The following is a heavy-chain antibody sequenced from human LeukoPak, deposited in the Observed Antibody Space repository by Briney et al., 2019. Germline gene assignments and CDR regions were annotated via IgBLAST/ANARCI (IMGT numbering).Heavy chain of an antibody. CDR2: FNPDAGEG. V-gene: IGHV1-3*01. Sequence: ASVKVSCKASGYTFSHYGIQWVRQAPGQTLEWMGWFNPDAGEGRYSPKFQGRVTMTSDASAATAYMELSSLTSEDTAVYYCARSGSNWSCDNWGQGTLVTVSS. CDR3: ARSGSNWSCDN. D-gene: IGHD6-13*01. CDR1: GYTFSHYG. J-gene: IGHJ4*02.